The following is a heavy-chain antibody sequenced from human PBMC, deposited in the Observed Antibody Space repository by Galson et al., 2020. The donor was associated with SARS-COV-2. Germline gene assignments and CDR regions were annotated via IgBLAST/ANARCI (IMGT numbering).Heavy chain of an antibody. CDR2: IWYDGSNK. J-gene: IGHJ6*04. CDR3: ARDLAVAGGGDV. V-gene: IGHV3-33*01. Sequence: LSLTCAASGFTFSSYGMHWVRQAPGKGLEWVAVIWYDGSNKYYADSVKGRFTISRDNSKNTLYLQMNSLRAEDTAVYYCARDLAVAGGGDVWGKGTTVTVSS. CDR1: GFTFSSYG. D-gene: IGHD6-19*01.